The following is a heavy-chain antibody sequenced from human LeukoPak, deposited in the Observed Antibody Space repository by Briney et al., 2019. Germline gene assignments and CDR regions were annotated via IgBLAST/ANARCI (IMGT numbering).Heavy chain of an antibody. D-gene: IGHD2-15*01. CDR3: ARDPRRGCSGGSCYSY. CDR2: IYYSGST. J-gene: IGHJ4*02. CDR1: GGSISSSSYY. V-gene: IGHV4-39*07. Sequence: PSGTLSLTCTVSGGSISSSSYYWGWIRQPPGKGLEWIGSIYYSGSTYYNPSLKSRVTISVDTSKNQFSLKLSSVTAADTAVYYCARDPRRGCSGGSCYSYWGQGTLVTVSS.